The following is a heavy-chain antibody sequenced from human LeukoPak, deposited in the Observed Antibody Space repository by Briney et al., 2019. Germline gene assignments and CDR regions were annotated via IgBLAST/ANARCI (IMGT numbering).Heavy chain of an antibody. CDR1: GFTFSSYW. Sequence: PGGSLRLSCAASGFTFSSYWMHWVRQAPGKGLVWVSRINTDGSSTSYADSVKGRFTISRDNSKNTLYLQMNSLRAEDTAVYYCARERKRGYSGYDFVGYFDYWGQGTLVTVSS. J-gene: IGHJ4*02. CDR3: ARERKRGYSGYDFVGYFDY. D-gene: IGHD5-12*01. V-gene: IGHV3-74*01. CDR2: INTDGSST.